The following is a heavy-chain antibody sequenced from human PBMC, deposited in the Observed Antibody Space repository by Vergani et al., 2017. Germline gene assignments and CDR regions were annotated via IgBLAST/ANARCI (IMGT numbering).Heavy chain of an antibody. CDR2: IYYSGST. D-gene: IGHD3-10*01. CDR3: AREGRYYGSGSYLGY. J-gene: IGHJ4*02. CDR1: GGSLSSYY. V-gene: IGHV4-59*01. Sequence: QVQLQESGPGLVKPSETLSLNCTGSGGSLSSYYWSWIRQPPGKGLEWVGYIYYSGSTNYNPSLKSRVTISVDTSKNQFSLKLSSVTAADTAVYYCAREGRYYGSGSYLGYWGQGTLVTVSS.